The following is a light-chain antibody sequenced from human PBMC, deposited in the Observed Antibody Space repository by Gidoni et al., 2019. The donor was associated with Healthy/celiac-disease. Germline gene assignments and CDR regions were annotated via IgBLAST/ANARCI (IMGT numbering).Light chain of an antibody. CDR1: QSISSY. CDR2: ASS. CDR3: QQSYITPTWT. Sequence: DIQMTQSPSSLSASVGDRVTITCRASQSISSYLNWYQQKPGKAPRLLIYASSSLQSGVPSRFSGSGSGTEFTLTISSLQPEDFATYYCQQSYITPTWTFGQGTQVE. V-gene: IGKV1-39*01. J-gene: IGKJ1*01.